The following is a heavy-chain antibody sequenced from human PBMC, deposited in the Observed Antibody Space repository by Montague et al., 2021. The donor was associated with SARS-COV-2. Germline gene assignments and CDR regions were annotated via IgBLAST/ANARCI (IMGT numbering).Heavy chain of an antibody. CDR3: AVDIVATIKRTFDY. J-gene: IGHJ4*02. Sequence: SRSLSLSASGFTFSSYAMSWVRQAPGKGLEWVSAISGSGGSTYYADSVKGRFTISRDNSKNTLYLQMNSLRAEDTAVYYCAVDIVATIKRTFDYWGQGTLVTVSS. D-gene: IGHD5-12*01. CDR2: ISGSGGST. CDR1: GFTFSSYA. V-gene: IGHV3-23*01.